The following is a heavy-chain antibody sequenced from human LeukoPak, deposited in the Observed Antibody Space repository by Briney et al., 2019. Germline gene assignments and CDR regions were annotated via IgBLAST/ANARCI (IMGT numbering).Heavy chain of an antibody. CDR2: ISSSSSYI. J-gene: IGHJ6*02. V-gene: IGHV3-21*01. CDR1: GFTSSSYS. Sequence: GGSLRLSCAASGFTSSSYSMNWVRQAPGKGLEWVSSISSSSSYIYYADSVKGRFTISRDNAKNSLYLQMNSLRAEDTAVYYXXXXXXXXXXXXYGMDVWGQGTTVTVSS. CDR3: XXXXXXXXXXXYGMDV.